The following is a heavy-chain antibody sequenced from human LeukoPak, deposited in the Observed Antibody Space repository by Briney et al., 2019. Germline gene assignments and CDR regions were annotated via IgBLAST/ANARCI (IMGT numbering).Heavy chain of an antibody. D-gene: IGHD2-21*01. Sequence: SETLSLTCTVSGGSISSSSYYWGWIRQPPGKGLEWIGSIYYSGSTYYNPSLKSRVTISVDTSKNQFSLKLSSVTAADTAVYYCARLSPGSACFDYWGQGTLVTVSS. V-gene: IGHV4-39*07. CDR3: ARLSPGSACFDY. CDR1: GGSISSSSYY. J-gene: IGHJ4*02. CDR2: IYYSGST.